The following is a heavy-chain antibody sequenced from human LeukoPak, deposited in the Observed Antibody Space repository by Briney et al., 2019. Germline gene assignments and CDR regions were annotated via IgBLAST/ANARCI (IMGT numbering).Heavy chain of an antibody. J-gene: IGHJ2*01. Sequence: KPSETLSLTCAVSGGSMSSGGYSWSWIRQPPGKGLEWIGYIFHSGTTSYNPSLKSRVSISVDRSKNQFSLKLSSVTAADTAVYYCARDTVSWSSGYERYFDPWGRGTLVTVSS. CDR3: ARDTVSWSSGYERYFDP. CDR2: IFHSGTT. V-gene: IGHV4-30-2*01. D-gene: IGHD3-22*01. CDR1: GGSMSSGGYS.